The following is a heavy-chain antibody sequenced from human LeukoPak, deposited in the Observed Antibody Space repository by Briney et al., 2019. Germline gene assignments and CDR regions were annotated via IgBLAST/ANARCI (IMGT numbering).Heavy chain of an antibody. D-gene: IGHD6-13*01. Sequence: PGSSVQVSCKASGGTFSSYAISWVRPAPGQGLEWMGWIIPIFGTANYSQKFQGRVTITADKSTGTAYMELSSLRSEDTAVYYCARGESSSWFRDYYYYYMDVWGKGTTVTVSS. CDR2: IIPIFGTA. V-gene: IGHV1-69*06. CDR3: ARGESSSWFRDYYYYYMDV. J-gene: IGHJ6*03. CDR1: GGTFSSYA.